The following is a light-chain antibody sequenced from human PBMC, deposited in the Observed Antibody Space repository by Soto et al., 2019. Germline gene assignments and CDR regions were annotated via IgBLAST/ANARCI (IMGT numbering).Light chain of an antibody. V-gene: IGKV3-15*01. Sequence: DIVMTQSPATLSVSPGGGATLSCRASQSVTSNLAWFQQKPGQAPRLLIYAASTRATDIPARFSGSGSGTEFTLTISSLQPEDFATYYCQQLNSYPLTFGGGTKV. CDR3: QQLNSYPLT. J-gene: IGKJ4*01. CDR2: AAS. CDR1: QSVTSN.